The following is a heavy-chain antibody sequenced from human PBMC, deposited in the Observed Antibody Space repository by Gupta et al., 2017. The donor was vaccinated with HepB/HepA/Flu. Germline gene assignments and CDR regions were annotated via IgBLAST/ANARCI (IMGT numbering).Heavy chain of an antibody. J-gene: IGHJ6*02. V-gene: IGHV3-21*01. CDR3: ARAGVPYYYGMDV. CDR1: GFPFSSYS. Sequence: EVQLVESGGGLVKPGGSLRLSCAASGFPFSSYSMNWVRQAPGKGLEWVSSISSSSSYIYYADSVKGRFTISRDNAKNSLYLQMNSLRAEDTAVYYCARAGVPYYYGMDVWGQGTTVTVSS. CDR2: ISSSSSYI. D-gene: IGHD2-8*01.